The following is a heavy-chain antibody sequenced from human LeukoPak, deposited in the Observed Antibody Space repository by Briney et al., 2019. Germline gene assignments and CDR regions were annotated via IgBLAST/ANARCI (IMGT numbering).Heavy chain of an antibody. CDR3: ARSGSYYSDWFDP. Sequence: ASVKVSCKASGYTFTGYYMHWVRQAPGQGLEWMGWISAYNGNTNYAQKLQGRVTMTTDTSTSTAYMELRSPRSDDTAVYYCARSGSYYSDWFDPWGQGTLVTVSS. V-gene: IGHV1-18*04. D-gene: IGHD1-26*01. J-gene: IGHJ5*02. CDR1: GYTFTGYY. CDR2: ISAYNGNT.